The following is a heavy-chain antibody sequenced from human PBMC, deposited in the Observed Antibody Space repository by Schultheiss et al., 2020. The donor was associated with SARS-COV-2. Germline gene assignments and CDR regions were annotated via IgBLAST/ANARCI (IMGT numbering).Heavy chain of an antibody. CDR2: IKQDGSEK. CDR3: ARTTTVSAGVIYYYYGMDV. CDR1: GFTFSSYA. J-gene: IGHJ6*02. Sequence: GGSLRLSCAASGFTFSSYAMHWVRQAPGKGLEWVANIKQDGSEKYYVDSVKGRFTISRDNAKNSLYLQMNSLRAEDTAVYYCARTTTVSAGVIYYYYGMDVWGQGTTVTVSS. D-gene: IGHD4-11*01. V-gene: IGHV3-7*03.